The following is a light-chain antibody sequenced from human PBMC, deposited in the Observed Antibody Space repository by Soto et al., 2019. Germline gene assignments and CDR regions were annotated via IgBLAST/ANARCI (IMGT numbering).Light chain of an antibody. J-gene: IGKJ1*01. CDR1: QSISSW. Sequence: DIHMTQSPSTLSASVGYRFTITCGASQSISSWLAWYQQKPGKAPKLLIYKASSLQSGVPSRFRGSGSGTEFTLTISSLQPDDFASYYCQQYNSYPWTFGQGTKVDIK. CDR3: QQYNSYPWT. V-gene: IGKV1-5*03. CDR2: KAS.